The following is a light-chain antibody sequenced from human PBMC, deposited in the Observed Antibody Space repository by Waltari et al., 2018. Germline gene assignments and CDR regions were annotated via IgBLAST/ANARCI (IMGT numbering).Light chain of an antibody. CDR2: DVI. Sequence: QSVLTQPASVSASPGESITISCTATSSDVGDFNSVSWYQHHPGKAPNFMVYDVIKRPSGVSHRFAGSKSGNAASLTISGLQAEDGAGYYCSSFTTSSTLLFGGGTKLTVL. CDR1: SSDVGDFNS. CDR3: SSFTTSSTLL. J-gene: IGLJ2*01. V-gene: IGLV2-14*03.